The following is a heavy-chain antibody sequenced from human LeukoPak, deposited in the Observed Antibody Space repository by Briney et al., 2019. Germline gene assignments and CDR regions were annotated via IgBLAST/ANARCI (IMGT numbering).Heavy chain of an antibody. D-gene: IGHD5-18*01. CDR2: IIPIFGTA. V-gene: IGHV1-69*13. Sequence: SVKDSCKASGGTFSSYAISWVRQAPGQGLEWMGGIIPIFGTANYAQKFQGRVTITADESTSTAYMELSSLRSEDTAVYYCARGGYSYGLYYFDYWGQGTLVTVSS. J-gene: IGHJ4*02. CDR1: GGTFSSYA. CDR3: ARGGYSYGLYYFDY.